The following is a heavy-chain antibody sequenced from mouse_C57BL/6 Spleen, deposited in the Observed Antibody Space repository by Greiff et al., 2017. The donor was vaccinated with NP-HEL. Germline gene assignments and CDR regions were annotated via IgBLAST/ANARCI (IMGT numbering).Heavy chain of an antibody. CDR2: IDPANGNT. CDR1: GFHIKNTY. CDR3: PRGGYYFDY. V-gene: IGHV14-3*01. Sequence: EVKLQQSVAELVRPGASVKLSCTASGFHIKNTYMHWVKQRPEQGLEWIGRIDPANGNTKYAPKFQGKATITADTSSNTAYLQLSSLTSEDTAIYYCPRGGYYFDYWGQGTTLTVSS. J-gene: IGHJ2*01.